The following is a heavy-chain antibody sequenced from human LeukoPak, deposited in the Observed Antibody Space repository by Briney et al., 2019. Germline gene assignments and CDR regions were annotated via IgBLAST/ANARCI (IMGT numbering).Heavy chain of an antibody. CDR1: GGTFSSYA. CDR3: ARLTVTTDFDY. CDR2: IIPIFGTA. V-gene: IGHV1-69*13. Sequence: GASVKVSCKASGGTFSSYAISWVRQAPGQGLEWMGGIIPIFGTANYAQKFQGRVTITADESTSTAYMELRSLRSDDTAVYYCARLTVTTDFDYWGQGTLVTVSS. D-gene: IGHD4-17*01. J-gene: IGHJ4*02.